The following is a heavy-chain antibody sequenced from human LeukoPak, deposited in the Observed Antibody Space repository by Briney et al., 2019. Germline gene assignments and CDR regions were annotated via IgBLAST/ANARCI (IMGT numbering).Heavy chain of an antibody. J-gene: IGHJ4*02. Sequence: GASVKVSCKASGGTFSSYAISWVRQATGQGLEWMGWMNPNSGDTGYAQKFQGRVTMTRNTSISTAYMELSSLRSEDTAVYYCAKNLDYYDSSGLDYWGQGTLVTVSS. V-gene: IGHV1-8*02. CDR3: AKNLDYYDSSGLDY. CDR1: GGTFSSYA. D-gene: IGHD3-22*01. CDR2: MNPNSGDT.